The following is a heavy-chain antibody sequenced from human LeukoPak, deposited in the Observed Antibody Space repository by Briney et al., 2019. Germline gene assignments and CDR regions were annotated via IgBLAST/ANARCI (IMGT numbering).Heavy chain of an antibody. D-gene: IGHD2-21*02. CDR1: GYSFTSHY. CDR2: INPSVSAT. CDR3: AKDVETYCGGDCYPVDY. J-gene: IGHJ4*02. Sequence: ASVKVSCKASGYSFTSHYMHWVRQAPGQGLEWMGVINPSVSATTYAQKFQGRVTMTGDTSTNTVHMELSSLRSEDTAVYYCAKDVETYCGGDCYPVDYWGQGTLVTVSS. V-gene: IGHV1-46*01.